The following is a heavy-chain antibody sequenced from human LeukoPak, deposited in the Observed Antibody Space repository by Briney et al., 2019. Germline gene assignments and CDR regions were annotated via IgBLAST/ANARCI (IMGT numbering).Heavy chain of an antibody. Sequence: PGGSLRLSCAASGFTFSSYAMSWVRQAPGKGLEWVSAISGSGGSTYYADSVKGRFTISRDNSKNTLYLQMNSLRAEDTAVYYCAKDLARPTTLWYSSGWYSPEATPREGKTDYFDYWGQGTLVTVSS. V-gene: IGHV3-23*01. CDR2: ISGSGGST. D-gene: IGHD6-19*01. CDR1: GFTFSSYA. J-gene: IGHJ4*02. CDR3: AKDLARPTTLWYSSGWYSPEATPREGKTDYFDY.